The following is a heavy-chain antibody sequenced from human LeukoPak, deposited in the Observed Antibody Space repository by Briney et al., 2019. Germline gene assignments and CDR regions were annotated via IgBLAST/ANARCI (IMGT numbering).Heavy chain of an antibody. V-gene: IGHV3-48*03. Sequence: GSLRLSCAASGFTFSSYEMNWVRQAPGKGLEWVSYISSSGSTIYYADSVKGRFTISRDNAKNSLYLQMNSLRAEDTAVYYCARRGSSDAFDIWGRGTMVTVS. D-gene: IGHD5-12*01. CDR1: GFTFSSYE. CDR3: ARRGSSDAFDI. J-gene: IGHJ3*02. CDR2: ISSSGSTI.